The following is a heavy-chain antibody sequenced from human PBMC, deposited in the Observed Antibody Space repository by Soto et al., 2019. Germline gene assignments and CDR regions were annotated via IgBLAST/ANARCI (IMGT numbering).Heavy chain of an antibody. CDR3: ARDLCGGDCSDDYYYYALDV. V-gene: IGHV4-61*01. Sequence: SETLSLTCSVSGGSVSSGSYYWSWIRQPPGKGLDWIGYIYYSGSTSYNPSLKSRVTISVDTSKNQFYLNLSSVTAADTAVYYCARDLCGGDCSDDYYYYALDVWGQGTTVTVSS. CDR1: GGSVSSGSYY. CDR2: IYYSGST. J-gene: IGHJ6*02. D-gene: IGHD2-21*02.